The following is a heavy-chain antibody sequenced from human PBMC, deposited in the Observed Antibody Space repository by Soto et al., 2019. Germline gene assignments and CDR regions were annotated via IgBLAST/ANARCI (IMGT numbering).Heavy chain of an antibody. CDR3: ARSVAVPGAHIDY. D-gene: IGHD6-19*01. CDR1: GGSISGSY. CDR2: VYYTGST. V-gene: IGHV4-59*01. Sequence: SETLSLTCSVSGGSISGSYWSWLRQSPGKGLEWLGYVYYTGSTNYSPSLRSRVSISVDTSKNEFSLRLSSVTAADTAVYFCARSVAVPGAHIDYWGQGTQVTVSS. J-gene: IGHJ4*02.